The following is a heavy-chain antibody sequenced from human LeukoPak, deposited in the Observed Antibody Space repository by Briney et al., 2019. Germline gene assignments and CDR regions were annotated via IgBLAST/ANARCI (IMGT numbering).Heavy chain of an antibody. CDR3: ARERYGDYYEYYFDY. CDR2: VNQDGSEK. D-gene: IGHD4-17*01. Sequence: GGSLRLSCAASGFTFSSYWMSWVRQAPGKGLEWVANVNQDGSEKYSVDSVKGRFTISRDNAKNSLYLQMHSLRADDTAVYYCARERYGDYYEYYFDYWGQGILVTVSS. J-gene: IGHJ4*02. V-gene: IGHV3-7*01. CDR1: GFTFSSYW.